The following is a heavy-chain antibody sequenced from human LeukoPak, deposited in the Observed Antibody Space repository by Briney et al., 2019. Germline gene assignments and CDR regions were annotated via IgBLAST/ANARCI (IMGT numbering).Heavy chain of an antibody. V-gene: IGHV4-39*01. CDR1: GGSISSSSYY. D-gene: IGHD3-3*01. J-gene: IGHJ4*02. Sequence: PSETLSLTCTVSGGSISSSSYYWGWIRQPPGKGLEWIGSIYYSGSTYYNPSLKSQVTISVDTSKNQFSLKLSSVTAADTAVYYCARRGRHYDFWSGYYKRKGYFDYWGQGTLVTVSS. CDR3: ARRGRHYDFWSGYYKRKGYFDY. CDR2: IYYSGST.